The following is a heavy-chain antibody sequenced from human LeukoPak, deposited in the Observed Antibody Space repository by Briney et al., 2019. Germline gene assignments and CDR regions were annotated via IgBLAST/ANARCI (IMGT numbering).Heavy chain of an antibody. V-gene: IGHV1-69*04. D-gene: IGHD2-8*01. CDR3: APMLEGYYFDY. J-gene: IGHJ4*02. CDR1: GGTFSSYA. CDR2: IIPILGIA. Sequence: ASVKVSCKASGGTFSSYAISWVRQAPGQGLEWMGRIIPILGIANYAQKFQGRVTITADKSTSTAYMELSSLRSEDTAVYYCAPMLEGYYFDYWGQGTLVTVSS.